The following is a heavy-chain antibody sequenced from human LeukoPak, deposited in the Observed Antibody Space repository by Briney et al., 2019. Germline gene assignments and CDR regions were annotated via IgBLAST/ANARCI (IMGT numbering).Heavy chain of an antibody. Sequence: TETLSLTCTVSGGSITSYYWSWIRQPPGKGLEWIGYIYYSGSANYNPSLKSRVTISVDTSKNQFSLKLSSVTAADTAVYYCARATKRQLLGAFDIWGQGTMVTVSS. CDR3: ARATKRQLLGAFDI. CDR2: IYYSGSA. D-gene: IGHD1-1*01. J-gene: IGHJ3*02. V-gene: IGHV4-59*01. CDR1: GGSITSYY.